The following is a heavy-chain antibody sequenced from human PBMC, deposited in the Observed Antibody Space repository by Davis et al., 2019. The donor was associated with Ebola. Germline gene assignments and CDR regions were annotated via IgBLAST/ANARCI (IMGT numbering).Heavy chain of an antibody. Sequence: MPSETLSLTCTVSGGSISSYYWSWIRQPPGKGLEWIGYIYYSGSTNYNPSLKSRVTISVDKSKNQFSLKLSSVTAADTAVYYCLMVVYRAFDIWGQGTMVTVSS. CDR2: IYYSGST. J-gene: IGHJ3*02. CDR3: LMVVYRAFDI. CDR1: GGSISSYY. D-gene: IGHD2-8*02. V-gene: IGHV4-59*12.